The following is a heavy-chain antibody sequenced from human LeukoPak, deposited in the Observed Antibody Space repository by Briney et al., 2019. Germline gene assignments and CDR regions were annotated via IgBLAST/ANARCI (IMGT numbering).Heavy chain of an antibody. CDR3: ARVLRMVLNDY. CDR2: INHNSGAT. CDR1: GYTFTGYY. V-gene: IGHV1-2*02. D-gene: IGHD2-15*01. Sequence: ASVKVSCKASGYTFTGYYMHWVRQAPGQGLEWMGWINHNSGATNCAQNFQGRVTMTRDTSISTAYMELSRLRSDDTAVYYCARVLRMVLNDYWGQGDLVSVSS. J-gene: IGHJ4*02.